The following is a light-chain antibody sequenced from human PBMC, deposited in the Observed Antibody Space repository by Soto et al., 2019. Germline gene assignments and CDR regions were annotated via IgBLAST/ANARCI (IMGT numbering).Light chain of an antibody. CDR2: GAS. Sequence: EIVLTQSPGTLSLSPGEGVTLSCRASQSVTSSYLAWYQQKPGQAPRLLIYGASSRAIDIPHRFSGSGSGTDFTLTINRLEPEDFAVYYCQQYGSSPRTFGQGTKVEIK. J-gene: IGKJ1*01. V-gene: IGKV3-20*01. CDR3: QQYGSSPRT. CDR1: QSVTSSY.